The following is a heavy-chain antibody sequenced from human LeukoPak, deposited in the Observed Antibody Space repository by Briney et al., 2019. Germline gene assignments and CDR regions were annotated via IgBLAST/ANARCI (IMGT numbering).Heavy chain of an antibody. D-gene: IGHD3-9*01. V-gene: IGHV1-69*13. CDR3: ARGYYDIVP. Sequence: SVKRSWRASGGAFSSYAISGARQAPGQGLEWMGGIIPIFGTANYAQKFQGRVTITADDSTSTADMELSSLGSEDTAVYYCARGYYDIVPWGQGTLVTVSS. CDR1: GGAFSSYA. J-gene: IGHJ5*02. CDR2: IIPIFGTA.